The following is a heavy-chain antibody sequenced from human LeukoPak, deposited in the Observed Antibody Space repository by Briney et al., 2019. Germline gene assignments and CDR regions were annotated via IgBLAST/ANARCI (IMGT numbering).Heavy chain of an antibody. CDR1: RCTFSSYA. J-gene: IGHJ4*02. Sequence: PGGSLRLSCAASRCTFSSYAMSWVRQAPGKGLEWVSAISGSGGSTYYADSVKGRFTISRDNSKNTLYLQMNSLRAEDTAVYYCAKDSGSWYHRGSSDYWGQGTLVTVSS. CDR2: ISGSGGST. CDR3: AKDSGSWYHRGSSDY. D-gene: IGHD6-13*01. V-gene: IGHV3-23*01.